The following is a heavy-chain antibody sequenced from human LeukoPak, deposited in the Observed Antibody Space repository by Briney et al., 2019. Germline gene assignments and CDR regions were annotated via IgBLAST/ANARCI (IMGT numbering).Heavy chain of an antibody. D-gene: IGHD1-1*01. V-gene: IGHV3-23*01. CDR2: IRSNGETT. CDR1: GVTFSSIA. Sequence: GGSLRLSCAASGVTFSSIAMTWVRQAPGKGLEWVSTIRSNGETTYNADSVKGRFTISRDNSKKTLYLQLNSLRVEDTAIYYCAKGQELDDGVFDSWGQGTLVTVSS. J-gene: IGHJ4*02. CDR3: AKGQELDDGVFDS.